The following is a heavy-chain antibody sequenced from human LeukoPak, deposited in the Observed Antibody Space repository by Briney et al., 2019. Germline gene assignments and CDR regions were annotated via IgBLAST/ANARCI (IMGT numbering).Heavy chain of an antibody. CDR1: GGSISSYY. J-gene: IGHJ4*02. D-gene: IGHD5-24*01. CDR2: IYISGSGST. V-gene: IGHV4-4*07. CDR3: ARADGYNYFDY. Sequence: SETLSLTCTVSGGSISSYYWSWIRQPAGKGLEWIGRIYISGSGSTNYNPSLKSRVTISVDTSKNQFSLKLSSVTAADTAVYYCARADGYNYFDYWGQGTLVTVSS.